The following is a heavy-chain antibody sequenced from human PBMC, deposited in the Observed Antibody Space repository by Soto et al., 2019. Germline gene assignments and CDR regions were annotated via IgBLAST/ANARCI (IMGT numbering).Heavy chain of an antibody. CDR3: ARWPDGYYYYGMDV. CDR2: MNPNSGNT. J-gene: IGHJ6*02. Sequence: ASVKVSCKASGYTFTSYDINWVRQATGQGLEWMGWMNPNSGNTGYAQKFQGRVTMTRNTSISTAYTELSSLRSEDTAVYYCARWPDGYYYYGMDVWGRGTTVTV. CDR1: GYTFTSYD. V-gene: IGHV1-8*01.